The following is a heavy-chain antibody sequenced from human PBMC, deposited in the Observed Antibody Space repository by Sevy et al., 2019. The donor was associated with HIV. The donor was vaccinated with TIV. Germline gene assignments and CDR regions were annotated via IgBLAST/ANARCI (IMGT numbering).Heavy chain of an antibody. J-gene: IGHJ4*02. D-gene: IGHD2-15*01. V-gene: IGHV3-30*04. CDR2: ISYDGGKT. CDR1: GFTFRRYA. CDR3: TRDGGGDYFDY. Sequence: GGSLRLSCAASGFTFRRYAMHWVRQAPGQGLESVAVISYDGGKTYHADSVKGRFTISRDNSENTLYLQMNSLRAEDTAVCYCTRDGGGDYFDYWGLGTLVTVSS.